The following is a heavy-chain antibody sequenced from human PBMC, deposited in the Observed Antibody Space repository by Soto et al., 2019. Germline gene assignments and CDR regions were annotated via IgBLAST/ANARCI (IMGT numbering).Heavy chain of an antibody. CDR2: IYYSGST. J-gene: IGHJ4*02. V-gene: IGHV4-31*03. Sequence: SEILSLTCTVSGGSISSGVYYWSWIRQHPGKGLEWIGYIYYSGSTYYNPSLKSRVTISVDTSKNQFSLKLSSVTAADTAVYYCARHLAVAGTNFDYWGQGTLVTVSS. CDR3: ARHLAVAGTNFDY. CDR1: GGSISSGVYY. D-gene: IGHD6-19*01.